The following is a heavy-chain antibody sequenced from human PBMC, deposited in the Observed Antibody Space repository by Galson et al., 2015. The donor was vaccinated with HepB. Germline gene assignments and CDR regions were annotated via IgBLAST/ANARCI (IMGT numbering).Heavy chain of an antibody. CDR3: ATPIAAAGPFDY. CDR1: GYTLTELS. CDR2: FDPEDGET. V-gene: IGHV1-24*01. J-gene: IGHJ4*02. D-gene: IGHD6-13*01. Sequence: SVKVSCKVSGYTLTELSMHWVRQAPGKGLEWMGGFDPEDGETIYAQKFQGRVTMTEDTSTDTAYMELSSLRSEDTAVYYCATPIAAAGPFDYWGQGTLVTVSS.